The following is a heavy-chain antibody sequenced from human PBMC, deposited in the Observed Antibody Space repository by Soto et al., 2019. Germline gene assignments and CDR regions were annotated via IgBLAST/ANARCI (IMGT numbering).Heavy chain of an antibody. V-gene: IGHV3-48*02. CDR3: ATLGTVRGADKLFEP. J-gene: IGHJ5*02. CDR2: INNSSTTM. CDR1: GFTFSLYI. Sequence: GGSLRLSCAASGFTFSLYIMNWVCQAPGKGLEWVSYINNSSTTMYYADSVRGRFTISRDNAKNSPYLQMNSLSEEDTAMYHSATLGTVRGADKLFEPWGQGTLVTVSS. D-gene: IGHD3-10*01.